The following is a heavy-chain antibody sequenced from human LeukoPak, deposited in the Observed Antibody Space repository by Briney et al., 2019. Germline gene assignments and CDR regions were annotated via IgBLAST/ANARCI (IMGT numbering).Heavy chain of an antibody. CDR3: ARHLTYYFGP. J-gene: IGHJ5*02. V-gene: IGHV5-10-1*01. CDR1: GYSFTSYW. CDR2: IDPSDSYT. Sequence: GESLKISCKGSGYSFTSYWISWVRQMPGRGLEWMGRIDPSDSYTNYSPSFQGHVTISTDKSISTAYLQWSSLKASDTAMYYCARHLTYYFGPWGQGTLVTVSS. D-gene: IGHD3-10*01.